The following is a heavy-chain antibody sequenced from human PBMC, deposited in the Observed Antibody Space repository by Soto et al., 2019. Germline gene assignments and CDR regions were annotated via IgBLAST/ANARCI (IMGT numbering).Heavy chain of an antibody. V-gene: IGHV4-39*01. D-gene: IGHD3-10*01. Sequence: SESLSRTWSVSGGSISSFTYDWGWIRQPPGKGLEWIGTVYYNENTYYNPSLKSRVTITVDTAKNQFSLNLRSVTAADTAMYFCARPERSYGSPGCFDPWRPVTLVTVSS. CDR2: VYYNENT. CDR1: GGSISSFTYD. J-gene: IGHJ5*02. CDR3: ARPERSYGSPGCFDP.